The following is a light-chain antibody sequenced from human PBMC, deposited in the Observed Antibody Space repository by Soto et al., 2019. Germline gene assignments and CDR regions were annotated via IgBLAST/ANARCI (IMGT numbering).Light chain of an antibody. Sequence: DIQMTQSPSTLSASVGDKVTITCRASQSISSWLAWYQQKPGTAPKLLIYKASSLESGVPSRFSGSGSGTEFTLTISSLQADDFATYYCQQYNHFSAWTFGQGTKVEIK. V-gene: IGKV1-5*03. CDR3: QQYNHFSAWT. CDR1: QSISSW. CDR2: KAS. J-gene: IGKJ1*01.